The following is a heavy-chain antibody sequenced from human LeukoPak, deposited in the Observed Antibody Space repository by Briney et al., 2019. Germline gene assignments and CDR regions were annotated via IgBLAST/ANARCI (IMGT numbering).Heavy chain of an antibody. J-gene: IGHJ4*02. Sequence: GESLRLSCSASGFTFSSYAMHWVRQAPGKGLEYVSAISSNGGSTYYADSVKGRFTISRDNSKNTLYLQMSSLRAEDTAVYYCARDGDSYYFDYWGQGTLVTVSS. D-gene: IGHD2-21*02. V-gene: IGHV3-64D*06. CDR3: ARDGDSYYFDY. CDR2: ISSNGGST. CDR1: GFTFSSYA.